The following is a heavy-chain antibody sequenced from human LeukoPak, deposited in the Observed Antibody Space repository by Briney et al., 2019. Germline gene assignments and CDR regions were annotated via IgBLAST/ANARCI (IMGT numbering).Heavy chain of an antibody. CDR2: IYSGGST. CDR3: ARSITMARVDI. J-gene: IGHJ3*02. CDR1: GLTVSNNY. V-gene: IGHV3-53*01. D-gene: IGHD3-10*01. Sequence: GGSLRLSCAASGLTVSNNYMSWVRQAPGKGLEWVSVIYSGGSTYYADSVKGRFTISRDNSKNTLYLQMNSLRDEDTAVYYCARSITMARVDIWGQGTMVTVSS.